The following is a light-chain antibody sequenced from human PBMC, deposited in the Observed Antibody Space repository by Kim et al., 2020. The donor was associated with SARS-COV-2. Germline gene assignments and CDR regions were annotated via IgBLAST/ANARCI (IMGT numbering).Light chain of an antibody. CDR3: SSYKAPNRDVL. Sequence: QSALTQPASASGSPGQTITISCAGASCDIGSYTYVSWYQHHPGTAPKLMISFVSKRPSGLSNRFSCSKSGYTASPTISGLQPEDEVDYYCSSYKAPNRDVLFGGGTKLTVL. V-gene: IGLV2-14*03. CDR1: SCDIGSYTY. CDR2: FVS. J-gene: IGLJ3*02.